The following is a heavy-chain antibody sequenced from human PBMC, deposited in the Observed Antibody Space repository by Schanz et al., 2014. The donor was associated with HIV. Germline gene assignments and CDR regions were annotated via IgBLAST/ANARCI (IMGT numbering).Heavy chain of an antibody. D-gene: IGHD3-22*01. V-gene: IGHV3-23*01. CDR1: GFSFSRYA. CDR3: AKPEYDSRGNSQSHFDS. CDR2: ISASGGST. J-gene: IGHJ4*02. Sequence: EVQLLDSGGGLVQPGGSLRVSCAASGFSFSRYAMNWVRQAPGKGLEWVSTISASGGSTYYADSVLARFTISRDNSKNTLYLQMTTLRTEDTAVYYCAKPEYDSRGNSQSHFDSWGQGTLVTVSS.